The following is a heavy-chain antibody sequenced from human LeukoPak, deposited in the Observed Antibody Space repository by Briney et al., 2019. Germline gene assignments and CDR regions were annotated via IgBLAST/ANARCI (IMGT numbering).Heavy chain of an antibody. J-gene: IGHJ4*02. Sequence: TGGSLRLSCAASGFTFSSYSMNWVRQAPGKGLEWVSSISSSSGYIYYADSVKGRFTVSRDNTKNSLYLQMNSLRAEDTAVYYCARVAGIAVAGIGYWGQGTLVTVSS. V-gene: IGHV3-21*01. D-gene: IGHD6-19*01. CDR2: ISSSSGYI. CDR3: ARVAGIAVAGIGY. CDR1: GFTFSSYS.